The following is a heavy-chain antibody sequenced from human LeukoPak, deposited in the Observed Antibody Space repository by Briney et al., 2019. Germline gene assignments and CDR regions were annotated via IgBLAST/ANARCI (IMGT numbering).Heavy chain of an antibody. Sequence: SETLSLTCTVSGGSISSYYWSWIRQPPGKGLEWIGYIYYSGSTNYNPSLKSRVTIPVDTSKNQFSLKLSSVTAADTAVYYCAREYYRDSVVDPWGQGTLVTVSS. CDR2: IYYSGST. D-gene: IGHD4-17*01. CDR1: GGSISSYY. CDR3: AREYYRDSVVDP. J-gene: IGHJ5*02. V-gene: IGHV4-59*01.